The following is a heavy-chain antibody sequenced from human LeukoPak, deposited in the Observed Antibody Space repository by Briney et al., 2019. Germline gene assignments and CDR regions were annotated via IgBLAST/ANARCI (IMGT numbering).Heavy chain of an antibody. Sequence: SETLSLTCTVSGGSISSSSYYWGWIRQPPGKGLEWIGSIYYSGSTYYNPSLKSRVTISVDTSKNQFSLKLSSVTAADTAVYYCARGEETYDILTGYKLDWFDPWGQGTLVTVSS. V-gene: IGHV4-39*07. D-gene: IGHD3-9*01. CDR1: GGSISSSSYY. CDR2: IYYSGST. CDR3: ARGEETYDILTGYKLDWFDP. J-gene: IGHJ5*02.